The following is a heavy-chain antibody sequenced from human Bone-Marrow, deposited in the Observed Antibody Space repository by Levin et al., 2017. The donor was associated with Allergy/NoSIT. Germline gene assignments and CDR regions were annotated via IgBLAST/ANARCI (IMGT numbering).Heavy chain of an antibody. J-gene: IGHJ6*03. Sequence: GESLKISCKASGYTFTGYYMHWVRQAPGQGLEWMGWINPNSGGTNYAQKFQGRVTMTRDTSISTAYMELSRLRSDDTAVYYCARGGCSSTSCTYGGFGYYYYYMDVWGKGTTVTVSS. V-gene: IGHV1-2*02. CDR2: INPNSGGT. CDR1: GYTFTGYY. CDR3: ARGGCSSTSCTYGGFGYYYYYMDV. D-gene: IGHD2-2*01.